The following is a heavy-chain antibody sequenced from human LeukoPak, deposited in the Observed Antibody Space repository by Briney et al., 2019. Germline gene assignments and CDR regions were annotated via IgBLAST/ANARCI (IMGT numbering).Heavy chain of an antibody. J-gene: IGHJ6*02. CDR3: ARDRLVVVAADSRRSIFSDYYYGMDV. Sequence: ASVKVSCKASGYTFTGYYMHWVRQAPGQGLEWMGWINPNSGGTNYAQKFQGRVTMTRDTSISTAYMELSRLRSDDTAVYYCARDRLVVVAADSRRSIFSDYYYGMDVWGQGTTVTVSS. D-gene: IGHD2-15*01. CDR2: INPNSGGT. V-gene: IGHV1-2*02. CDR1: GYTFTGYY.